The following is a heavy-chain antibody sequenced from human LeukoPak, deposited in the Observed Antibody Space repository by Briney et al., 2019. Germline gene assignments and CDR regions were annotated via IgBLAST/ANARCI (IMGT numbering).Heavy chain of an antibody. CDR3: ARRYFGAPR. CDR2: IKQDGSEK. CDR1: GFTFSTYS. Sequence: GGSLRLSCAASGFTFSTYSMNWVRQAPGKGLEWVANIKQDGSEKYYVDSVKGRFTISRDNAKNSLYLQMNSLRAEDTAVYYCARRYFGAPRWGQGTLVTVSS. D-gene: IGHD3-3*01. J-gene: IGHJ4*02. V-gene: IGHV3-7*01.